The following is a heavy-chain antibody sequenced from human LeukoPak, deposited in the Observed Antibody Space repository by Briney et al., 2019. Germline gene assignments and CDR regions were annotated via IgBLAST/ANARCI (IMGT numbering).Heavy chain of an antibody. J-gene: IGHJ4*02. V-gene: IGHV3-15*01. CDR2: IKSKTDGGTT. Sequence: GGSLRLSCAASGFTFSNAWMSWVRQAPGKGLEWVGRIKSKTDGGTTDYAAPVKGRFTISRDDSKNTLYLQMNSLKTEDTAVYYCARGVVPAGATDPDYFDYWGQGTLVTVSS. CDR1: GFTFSNAW. D-gene: IGHD1-26*01. CDR3: ARGVVPAGATDPDYFDY.